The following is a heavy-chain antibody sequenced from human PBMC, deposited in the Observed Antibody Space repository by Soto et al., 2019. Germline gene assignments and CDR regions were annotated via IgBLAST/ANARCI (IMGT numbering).Heavy chain of an antibody. CDR3: AKERYDFWSGYYRGELDY. D-gene: IGHD3-3*01. CDR1: GFTFSSYA. Sequence: EVQLLESGGGLVQPGGSLRLSCAASGFTFSSYAMSWVRQAPGRGLEWVSASSGSGGSTYYADSVKGRFTISRDNSKNTLYLQMNSLRAEDTAVYYCAKERYDFWSGYYRGELDYWGQGTLVTVSS. V-gene: IGHV3-23*01. CDR2: SSGSGGST. J-gene: IGHJ4*02.